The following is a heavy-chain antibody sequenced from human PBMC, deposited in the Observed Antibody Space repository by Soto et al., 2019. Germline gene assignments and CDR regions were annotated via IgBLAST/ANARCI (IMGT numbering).Heavy chain of an antibody. CDR2: ISGSGGST. CDR1: GFTFSSYA. D-gene: IGHD6-13*01. V-gene: IGHV3-23*01. CDR3: AKHSSSWYPPNRDYYGMDV. J-gene: IGHJ6*02. Sequence: HPGGSLRLSCAASGFTFSSYAMSWVRQAPGKGLEWVSAISGSGGSTYYADSVKGRFTISRDNSKNTLYLQMNSLRAEDTAVYYCAKHSSSWYPPNRDYYGMDVWGQGTTVTVSS.